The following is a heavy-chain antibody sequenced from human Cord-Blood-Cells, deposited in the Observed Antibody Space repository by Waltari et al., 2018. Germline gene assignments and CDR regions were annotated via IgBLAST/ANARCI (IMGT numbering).Heavy chain of an antibody. V-gene: IGHV3-15*01. CDR3: TTDRRSGSYYFDY. J-gene: IGHJ4*02. CDR1: GFTFSNAW. D-gene: IGHD1-26*01. CDR2: IKSKTDGGTT. Sequence: EVQLVESGGGLVKPGGSLRLSCAASGFTFSNAWMRWVRQAPGKGLEWVGRIKSKTDGGTTDYAAPVKGRFTISRDDSKNTLYLQMNSLKTEDTAVYYCTTDRRSGSYYFDYWGQGTLVTVSS.